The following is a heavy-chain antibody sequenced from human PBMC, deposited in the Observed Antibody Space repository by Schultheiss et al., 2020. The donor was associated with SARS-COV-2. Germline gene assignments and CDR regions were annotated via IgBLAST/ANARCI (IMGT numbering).Heavy chain of an antibody. CDR1: GGSVSSGSYY. CDR3: ARRSRGLNWFDP. Sequence: SETLSLTCAVSGGSVSSGSYYWGWIRQPPGKGLEWIGSIYHSGSTYYNPSLKSRVTISVDTSKNQFSLKLSSVTAADTAVYYCARRSRGLNWFDPWGQGTLVTVSS. CDR2: IYHSGST. V-gene: IGHV4-39*01. D-gene: IGHD1-26*01. J-gene: IGHJ5*02.